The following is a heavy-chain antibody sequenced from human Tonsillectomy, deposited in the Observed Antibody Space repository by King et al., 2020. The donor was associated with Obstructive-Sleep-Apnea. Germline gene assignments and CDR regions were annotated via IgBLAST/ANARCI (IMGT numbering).Heavy chain of an antibody. CDR1: GGSISTYY. CDR3: VGHTAVMGPNNWFGP. V-gene: IGHV4-59*08. D-gene: IGHD2-2*01. Sequence: QLQESGPGLVKPSETLSLTCTVSGGSISTYYWSWIRQPPGKGLEWIGHIYFDGSTHSNPSLKSRVSISVNTAKKQFSLRLRSVTAADTAVYYCVGHTAVMGPNNWFGPWGQGTLVIVSS. CDR2: IYFDGST. J-gene: IGHJ5*02.